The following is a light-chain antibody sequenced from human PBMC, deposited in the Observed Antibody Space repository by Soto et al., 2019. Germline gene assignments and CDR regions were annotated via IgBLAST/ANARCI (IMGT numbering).Light chain of an antibody. CDR1: SSGVENYNL. V-gene: IGLV2-23*01. CDR2: EGS. CDR3: SSYAGGLV. Sequence: QSALTQPASVSGSPGQSITLSCTRASSGVENYNLVSWYQHHPGKAPKLIIYEGSQRPSGVSDRFSGSKSGNTASLTISGLPAEDEADYYCSSYAGGLVFGGGTKLTVL. J-gene: IGLJ3*02.